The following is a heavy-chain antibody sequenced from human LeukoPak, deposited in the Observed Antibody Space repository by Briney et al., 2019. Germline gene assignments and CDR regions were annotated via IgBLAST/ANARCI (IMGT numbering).Heavy chain of an antibody. D-gene: IGHD3-10*02. V-gene: IGHV3-66*01. J-gene: IGHJ6*02. CDR1: GFTVSSNY. CDR2: IYSGGST. CDR3: ARGLAMFYYGMDV. Sequence: PGGSLRLSCAASGFTVSSNYMSWVRQAPGKGLEWVSVIYSGGSTYYADSVKGRFTISRDNSKNTLYLQMNSLRAEDTAVYYCARGLAMFYYGMDVWGQGTTVTVSS.